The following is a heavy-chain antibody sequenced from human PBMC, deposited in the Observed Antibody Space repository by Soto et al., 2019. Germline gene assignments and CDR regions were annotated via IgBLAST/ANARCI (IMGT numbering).Heavy chain of an antibody. Sequence: TSETLSLTCAVYGGSFSGYYWSWIRQPPGKGLEWIGEINHSGSTNYNPSLKSRVTISVDTSKNQFSLKLSSVTAADTAVYYCARGGDIVLMVYAIFDYWGQGTLVTVSS. V-gene: IGHV4-34*01. CDR1: GGSFSGYY. CDR2: INHSGST. D-gene: IGHD2-8*01. CDR3: ARGGDIVLMVYAIFDY. J-gene: IGHJ4*02.